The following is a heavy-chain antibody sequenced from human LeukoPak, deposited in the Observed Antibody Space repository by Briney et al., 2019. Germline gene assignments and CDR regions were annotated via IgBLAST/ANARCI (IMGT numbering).Heavy chain of an antibody. J-gene: IGHJ4*02. CDR1: GGSISSYY. V-gene: IGHV4-59*01. D-gene: IGHD3-22*01. CDR3: AREAAPGYYDSSGYYPSDY. CDR2: IYYSGST. Sequence: PSETLSLTCTVSGGSISSYYWSWIRQPPGKGLEWIGYIYYSGSTNYNPSLKSRVTISVDTSKNQFSLKLSSVTAADTAVYYCAREAAPGYYDSSGYYPSDYWGQGTLVTVSS.